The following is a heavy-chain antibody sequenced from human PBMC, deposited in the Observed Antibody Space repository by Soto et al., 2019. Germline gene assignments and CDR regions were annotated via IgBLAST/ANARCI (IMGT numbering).Heavy chain of an antibody. J-gene: IGHJ3*02. CDR3: ATLYYDILTGDPDDAFDI. CDR2: IIPIFGTA. CDR1: GCTFSSYA. D-gene: IGHD3-9*01. Sequence: ASVKVSCKASGCTFSSYAISWVRQAPGQGLEWMGGIIPIFGTANYAQKFQGRVTITADESTSTAYMELSSLRSEDTAVYYCATLYYDILTGDPDDAFDIWGQGTMVTVSS. V-gene: IGHV1-69*13.